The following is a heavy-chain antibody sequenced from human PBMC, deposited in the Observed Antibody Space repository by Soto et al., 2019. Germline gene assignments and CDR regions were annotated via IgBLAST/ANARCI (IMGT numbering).Heavy chain of an antibody. D-gene: IGHD3-10*01. Sequence: SETLSLTCSVSGGSMSEYFWSWIRQSPGKGLEWIGYIYYLGSTDYNPSLKSRVTISVDTSKRQFSLRLTSVTAADTAVYYCARDGYDGSGSPYPAYWGQGTQVTVS. J-gene: IGHJ4*02. V-gene: IGHV4-59*01. CDR2: IYYLGST. CDR1: GGSMSEYF. CDR3: ARDGYDGSGSPYPAY.